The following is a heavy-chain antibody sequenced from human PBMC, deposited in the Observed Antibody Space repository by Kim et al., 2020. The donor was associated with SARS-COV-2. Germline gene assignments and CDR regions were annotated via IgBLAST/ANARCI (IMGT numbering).Heavy chain of an antibody. CDR3: TSVPGTTLAFGDAFDI. CDR1: GFTFSGSA. J-gene: IGHJ3*02. CDR2: IRSKANSYST. D-gene: IGHD1-1*01. V-gene: IGHV3-73*01. Sequence: GGSLRLSCAASGFTFSGSAMHWVRQASGKGLEWVARIRSKANSYSTAYAASVKGRFTISRDDSKNTAYLQMNNLKTEDTDVYYCTSVPGTTLAFGDAFDIWGQGTMVTVSS.